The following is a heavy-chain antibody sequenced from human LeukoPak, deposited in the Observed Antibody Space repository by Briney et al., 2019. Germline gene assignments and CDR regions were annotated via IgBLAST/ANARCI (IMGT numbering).Heavy chain of an antibody. CDR2: INWNSDTK. V-gene: IGHV3-9*01. CDR3: AKDTGGNGAYFYAMDV. J-gene: IGHJ6*02. D-gene: IGHD4-23*01. Sequence: GGSLSFSSVGSGFAFNNYALNWVRQPPGKGLEWVSAINWNSDTKAYAVSVKGRFTLSRDRARNSLYLQMDSLRPEDTALYYCAKDTGGNGAYFYAMDVWGQGTSVTVSS. CDR1: GFAFNNYA.